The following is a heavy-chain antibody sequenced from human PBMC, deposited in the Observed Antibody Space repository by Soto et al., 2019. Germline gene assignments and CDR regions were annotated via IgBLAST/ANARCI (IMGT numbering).Heavy chain of an antibody. CDR2: FYDSGTT. Sequence: QLQLQESGPGLVKASETLSLTCTVSGGSISAYHWSWVRQSPGQGLEWIGYFYDSGTTDYNPALKSRVTISGDTSKNNFTLNLRSVTAADTAAYYCARGFGGLGPSFFGMDVWGQGTTVIVSS. CDR1: GGSISAYH. D-gene: IGHD3-10*01. J-gene: IGHJ6*02. V-gene: IGHV4-59*01. CDR3: ARGFGGLGPSFFGMDV.